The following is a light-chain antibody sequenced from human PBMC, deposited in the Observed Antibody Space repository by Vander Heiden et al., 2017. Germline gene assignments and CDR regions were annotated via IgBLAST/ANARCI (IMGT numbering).Light chain of an antibody. CDR2: LGS. V-gene: IGKV2-28*01. CDR3: MQALHFT. J-gene: IGKJ5*01. CDR1: QSLLHSNGYNY. Sequence: IVTTQSPPPLPVTPGEPASISCRSSQSLLHSNGYNYLDWYLQKTGQTPQLLIYLGSNRASGVPDRCSGSGSGTDFTLKISRVEADDVGVYYCMQALHFTFGQGTRLEIK.